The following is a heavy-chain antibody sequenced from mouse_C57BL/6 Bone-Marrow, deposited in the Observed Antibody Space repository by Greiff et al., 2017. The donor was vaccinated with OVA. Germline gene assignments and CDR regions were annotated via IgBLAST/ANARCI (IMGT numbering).Heavy chain of an antibody. CDR1: GFTFSSYA. CDR2: ISSGGDYI. D-gene: IGHD2-4*01. J-gene: IGHJ3*01. CDR3: TRGFYYDYDGGFAY. V-gene: IGHV5-9-1*02. Sequence: VQLKESGEGLVKPGGSLKLSCAASGFTFSSYAMSWVRQTPEKRLEWVAYISSGGDYIYYADTVKGRFTISRDNARNTLYLQMSSLKSEDTAMYYCTRGFYYDYDGGFAYWGQGTLVTVSA.